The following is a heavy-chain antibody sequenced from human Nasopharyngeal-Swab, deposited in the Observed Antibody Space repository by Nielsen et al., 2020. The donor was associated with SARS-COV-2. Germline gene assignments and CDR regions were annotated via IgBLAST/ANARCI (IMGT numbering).Heavy chain of an antibody. D-gene: IGHD3-9*01. CDR3: ARDLNILTGYYPHDAFDI. CDR1: GFTFSSYW. Sequence: GESLKISCAASGFTFSSYWMHWVRQAPGKGLVWVSRINSDGSSTSYADSVKGRFTISRDNAKNTLYLQMNSLSAEDTAVYYCARDLNILTGYYPHDAFDIWGQGTMVTVSS. V-gene: IGHV3-74*01. J-gene: IGHJ3*02. CDR2: INSDGSST.